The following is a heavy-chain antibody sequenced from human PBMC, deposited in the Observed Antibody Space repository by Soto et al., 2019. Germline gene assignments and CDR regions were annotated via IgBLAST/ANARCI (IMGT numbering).Heavy chain of an antibody. CDR3: ASGPTYCGGDCYAGSAFDP. CDR2: INLSGTT. V-gene: IGHV4-34*01. J-gene: IGHJ5*02. CDR1: GGSFTGYY. Sequence: QVQLQQWGAGLLKPSETLSLTCAVSGGSFTGYYWSWIRQPPGKGLEWIGEINLSGTTNYNPSLKGQVSRTVSAAKNQISLSLQFVTAADTAVYFCASGPTYCGGDCYAGSAFDPWGQGTLVTVSS. D-gene: IGHD2-21*02.